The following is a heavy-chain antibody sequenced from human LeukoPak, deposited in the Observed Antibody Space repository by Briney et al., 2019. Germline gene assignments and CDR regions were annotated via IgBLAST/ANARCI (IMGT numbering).Heavy chain of an antibody. CDR3: ATGESTTNWFDP. J-gene: IGHJ5*02. V-gene: IGHV1-3*01. Sequence: GASVKVSCKASGYTFTSYAMHWVRQAPGQRLEWMGWINAGNGNTKYSQKFQGRVTITRDTSASTAYMELSSLRSEDTAVYYCATGESTTNWFDPWGQGTLVTVSS. CDR1: GYTFTSYA. CDR2: INAGNGNT. D-gene: IGHD3-10*01.